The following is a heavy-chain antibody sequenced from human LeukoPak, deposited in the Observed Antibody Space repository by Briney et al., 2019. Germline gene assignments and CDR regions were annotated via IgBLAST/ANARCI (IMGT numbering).Heavy chain of an antibody. D-gene: IGHD6-13*01. CDR1: GGSISSYY. Sequence: SETLSLTCTVSGGSISSYYWSWIRQPAGKGLEWIGRIYTSGSTNYNPSLKSRVTVSVDTSKNQFSLKLSSVTAADTAVYYCARDRYSSTGDAFDIWGQGTMVTVSS. V-gene: IGHV4-4*07. J-gene: IGHJ3*02. CDR3: ARDRYSSTGDAFDI. CDR2: IYTSGST.